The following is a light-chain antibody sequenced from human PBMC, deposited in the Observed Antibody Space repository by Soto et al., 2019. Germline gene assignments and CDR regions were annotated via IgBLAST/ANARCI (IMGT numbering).Light chain of an antibody. CDR3: CSYSGSSALVV. V-gene: IGLV2-14*03. Sequence: QSVLTQPASVSGSPGQSIAISCTGTSSDVGGYNFVSWYQQHPGKAPKLMIYDVNIRPSGVSNRFSGSKSGNTASLTISGLQAEDEADYYCCSYSGSSALVVFGGGTKLTVL. CDR1: SSDVGGYNF. CDR2: DVN. J-gene: IGLJ2*01.